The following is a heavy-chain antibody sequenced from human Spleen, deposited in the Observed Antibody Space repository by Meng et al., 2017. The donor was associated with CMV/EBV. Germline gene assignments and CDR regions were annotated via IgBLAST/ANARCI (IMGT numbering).Heavy chain of an antibody. D-gene: IGHD5-24*01. Sequence: ASVKVSCKASGFTLSNYGVSWVRQAPGQGLEFMGWISDYNGNTNYAQNLQGRVTMTTDSSTSTAYMELSSLRSEDTAVYYCASIKVEMATIIQKFDSYYYGMDVWGQGTTVTVSS. J-gene: IGHJ6*02. CDR2: ISDYNGNT. CDR3: ASIKVEMATIIQKFDSYYYGMDV. V-gene: IGHV1-18*01. CDR1: GFTLSNYG.